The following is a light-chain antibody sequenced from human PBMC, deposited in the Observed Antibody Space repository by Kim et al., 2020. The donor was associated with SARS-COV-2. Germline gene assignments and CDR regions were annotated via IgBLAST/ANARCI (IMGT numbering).Light chain of an antibody. V-gene: IGKV3-15*01. CDR1: QSIISN. CDR2: GAS. CDR3: QQYNNWLSWT. Sequence: SPVEIAPLPRRAIQSIISNFAWYHHTPGQAPRLLIHGASTRATGIPARFSGSGSGTEFTLTISSLQSEDFAVYYCQQYNNWLSWTFGQGTKVDIK. J-gene: IGKJ1*01.